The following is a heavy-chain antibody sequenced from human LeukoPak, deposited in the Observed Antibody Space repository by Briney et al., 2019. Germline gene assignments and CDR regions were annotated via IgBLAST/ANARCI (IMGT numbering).Heavy chain of an antibody. CDR3: ARHERNGSYYDY. CDR1: GGSITSYF. CDR2: IYYSGGT. D-gene: IGHD3-10*01. V-gene: IGHV4-59*08. J-gene: IGHJ4*02. Sequence: SETLSLTCAVSGGSITSYFWSWIRQPPGKGLEWIGYIYYSGGTDYNPSLKSRVTISVDTSKNQFSLQLSSVTAADTAVYYCARHERNGSYYDYWGQGTLVTVSS.